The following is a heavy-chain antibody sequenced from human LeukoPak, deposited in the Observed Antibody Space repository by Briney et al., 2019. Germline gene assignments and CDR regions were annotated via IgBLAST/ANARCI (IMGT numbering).Heavy chain of an antibody. J-gene: IGHJ5*02. Sequence: SETLSLTCIVSGGSISSISSNNYHWGWIRQPPGKGLEWIGSIYYSGSTYYNPSLKSRVTISVDTSKNQFSLKLSSVTAADTAVYYCARTRCSGGSCWWFDPWGQGTLVTVSS. CDR2: IYYSGST. CDR1: GGSISSISSNNYH. V-gene: IGHV4-39*07. D-gene: IGHD2-15*01. CDR3: ARTRCSGGSCWWFDP.